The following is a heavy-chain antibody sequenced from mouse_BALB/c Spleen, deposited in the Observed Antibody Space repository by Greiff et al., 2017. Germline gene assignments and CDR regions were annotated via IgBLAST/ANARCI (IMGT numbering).Heavy chain of an antibody. CDR1: GYSITSGYS. V-gene: IGHV3-1*02. CDR3: ANGDMIPWFAY. D-gene: IGHD2-4*01. Sequence: VQLKQSGPDLVKPSQSLSLTCTVTGYSITSGYSWNWIRQFPGNKLEWMGYIHYSGSTNYNPSLKSRISITRDTSKNQFFLQLNSVTTEDTATYYCANGDMIPWFAYWGQGTLVTVSA. J-gene: IGHJ3*01. CDR2: IHYSGST.